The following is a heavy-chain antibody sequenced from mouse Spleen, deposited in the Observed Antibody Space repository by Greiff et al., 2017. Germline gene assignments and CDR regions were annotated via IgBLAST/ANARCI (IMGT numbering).Heavy chain of an antibody. Sequence: EVKLMESGGGLVKPGGSLKLSCAASGFTFSSYAMSWVRQTPEKRLEWVATISSGGSYTYYPDSVKGRFTISRDNAKNTLYLQMSSLRSEDTAMYYCARSEDYAMDYWGQGTSVTVSS. J-gene: IGHJ4*01. CDR2: ISSGGSYT. V-gene: IGHV5-9-3*01. CDR1: GFTFSSYA. CDR3: ARSEDYAMDY.